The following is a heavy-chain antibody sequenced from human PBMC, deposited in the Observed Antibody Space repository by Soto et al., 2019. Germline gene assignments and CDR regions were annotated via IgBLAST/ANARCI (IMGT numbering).Heavy chain of an antibody. CDR2: IYHSGNT. CDR1: GGSISSGDYY. Sequence: QVQLQESGPGLVNPSQTLSLTCSVSGGSISSGDYYWTWIRQPPGKGLERIGYIYHSGNTYYNPSLQSRVTISVDTSKNQFSLKLTSVTAADTAVYYCARDRGGYDYVELWGQGTLVTVSS. J-gene: IGHJ4*02. V-gene: IGHV4-30-4*01. D-gene: IGHD3-16*01. CDR3: ARDRGGYDYVEL.